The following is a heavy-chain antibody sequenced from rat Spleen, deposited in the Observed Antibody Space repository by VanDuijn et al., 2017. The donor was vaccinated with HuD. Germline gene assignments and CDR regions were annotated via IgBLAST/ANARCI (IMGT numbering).Heavy chain of an antibody. CDR1: GFTFSNYY. D-gene: IGHD1-6*01. CDR2: ICTGGVNT. J-gene: IGHJ2*01. CDR3: STAVSGLDYYYAGGFDY. Sequence: EVQLVESGGGLVQPGRSLKLSCAASGFTFSNYYMAWVRQAPTKGLEWVAYICTGGVNTYYRDSVKGRFTVSRDNAKSTLNLQMDSLRSEDTATYYCSTAVSGLDYYYAGGFDYWGQGVMVTVSS. V-gene: IGHV5-27*01.